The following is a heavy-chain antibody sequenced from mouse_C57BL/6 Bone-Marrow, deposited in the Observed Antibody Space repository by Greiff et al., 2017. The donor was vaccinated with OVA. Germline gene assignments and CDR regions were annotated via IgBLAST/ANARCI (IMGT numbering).Heavy chain of an antibody. CDR3: AREYGNYVGY. CDR1: GYSITSGYY. J-gene: IGHJ2*01. V-gene: IGHV3-6*01. Sequence: EVHLVESGPGLVKPSQSLSLTCSVTGYSITSGYYWNWIRQFPGNKLEWMGYISYDGSNNYNPSLKNRISITRDTSKNQFFLKLNSVTTEDTATYYCAREYGNYVGYWGQGTTLTVSS. CDR2: ISYDGSN. D-gene: IGHD2-10*02.